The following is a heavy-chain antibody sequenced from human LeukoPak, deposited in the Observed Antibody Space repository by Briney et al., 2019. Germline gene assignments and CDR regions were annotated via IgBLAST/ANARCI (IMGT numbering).Heavy chain of an antibody. CDR1: GFTFGNFA. CDR3: AKSYCSGGTCHSYLPYFFDY. D-gene: IGHD2-15*01. V-gene: IGHV3-23*01. CDR2: ISDGGHST. J-gene: IGHJ4*02. Sequence: GSLRLSCAASGFTFGNFAMSWVRQTPGKGLQWVSSISDGGHSTYFADSVRGRFTLSRDNSNNIVYLQMNNLGVEDTAMYYCAKSYCSGGTCHSYLPYFFDYWGQGTLVTVSS.